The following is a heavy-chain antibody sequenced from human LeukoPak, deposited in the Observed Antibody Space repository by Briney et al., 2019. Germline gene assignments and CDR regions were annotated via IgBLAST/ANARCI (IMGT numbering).Heavy chain of an antibody. CDR1: GYTFTSYY. Sequence: ASVKVSCKASGYTFTSYYMHWVRQAPGQGLEWMGIINPSGGSTSYAQKFQGRVTMTRDTSTSTVYMELSSLRSEDTAVYYCASALPYCGGDCYYYYYGMDVWGQGTTVTVSS. D-gene: IGHD2-21*02. CDR3: ASALPYCGGDCYYYYYGMDV. J-gene: IGHJ6*02. V-gene: IGHV1-46*01. CDR2: INPSGGST.